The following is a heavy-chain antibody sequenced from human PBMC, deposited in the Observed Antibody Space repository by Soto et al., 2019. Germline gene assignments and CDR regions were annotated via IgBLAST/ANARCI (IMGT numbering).Heavy chain of an antibody. CDR2: IYYSGST. CDR3: ARGRGYSYGHQIDY. Sequence: QVQLQESGPGLLKPSETLSLTCPVSGGSVSSGSYYWSWIRQPPGKGLEWIGYIYYSGSTNYNPSLKSRVTISVDTSKNQFSLKLSSVTAADTAVYYCARGRGYSYGHQIDYWGQRTLVTVSS. CDR1: GGSVSSGSYY. D-gene: IGHD5-18*01. J-gene: IGHJ4*02. V-gene: IGHV4-61*01.